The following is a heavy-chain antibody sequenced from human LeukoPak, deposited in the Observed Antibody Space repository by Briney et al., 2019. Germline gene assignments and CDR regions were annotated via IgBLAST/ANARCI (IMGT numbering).Heavy chain of an antibody. J-gene: IGHJ4*02. D-gene: IGHD2-21*01. CDR3: ARTIVGPGTSYFDQ. CDR1: GASFSDDY. V-gene: IGHV4-34*01. Sequence: PSETLSLTCAVYGASFSDDYWNWIRQPPGKGLDWLGEMNHRGTHEYNPSLKSRVTMSVDTSKNEFSLRLTSVTAADTAVYYCARTIVGPGTSYFDQWGQGTLVTVSS. CDR2: MNHRGTH.